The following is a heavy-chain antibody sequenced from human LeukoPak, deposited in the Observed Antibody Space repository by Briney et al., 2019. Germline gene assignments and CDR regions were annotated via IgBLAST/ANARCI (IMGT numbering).Heavy chain of an antibody. J-gene: IGHJ5*02. Sequence: ASVKVSCKASGYTFTSYDINWVRQATGQGLEWMGGMNPNSGNTGYAQKFQGRVTMTRNTSISTAYMELSSLRSEDTAVYYCARGDYCSGGSCYNWFDPWGQGTLVTVSS. CDR2: MNPNSGNT. CDR1: GYTFTSYD. V-gene: IGHV1-8*01. CDR3: ARGDYCSGGSCYNWFDP. D-gene: IGHD2-15*01.